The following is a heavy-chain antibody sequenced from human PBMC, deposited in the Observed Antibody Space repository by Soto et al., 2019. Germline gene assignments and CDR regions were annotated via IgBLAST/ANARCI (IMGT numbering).Heavy chain of an antibody. CDR1: GGTFSSYA. CDR3: ARRTPSSSWYGDAFDI. CDR2: IIPIFGTA. Sequence: QVQLVQSGAEVKKPGSSVKVSCKASGGTFSSYAISWVRQAPGQGLEWMGGIIPIFGTANYAQKFQGRVTITADESTSTAYMGLSSLSSEDTAVYYCARRTPSSSWYGDAFDIWGQGTMVTVSS. J-gene: IGHJ3*02. V-gene: IGHV1-69*12. D-gene: IGHD6-13*01.